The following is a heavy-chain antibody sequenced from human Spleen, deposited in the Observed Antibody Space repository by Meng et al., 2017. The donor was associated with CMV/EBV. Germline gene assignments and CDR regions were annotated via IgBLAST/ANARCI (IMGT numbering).Heavy chain of an antibody. V-gene: IGHV1-2*02. CDR3: VLEVGAIVY. D-gene: IGHD1-1*01. Sequence: NVSCKASGYNFTGYEMHWVRQAPGQGLEWMGWINPNNGGTNYAQKFQGRVTMTRDTSISTAYMDLSRLRSDDTAVYYCVLEVGAIVYWGQGSLVTVSS. J-gene: IGHJ4*02. CDR1: GYNFTGYE. CDR2: INPNNGGT.